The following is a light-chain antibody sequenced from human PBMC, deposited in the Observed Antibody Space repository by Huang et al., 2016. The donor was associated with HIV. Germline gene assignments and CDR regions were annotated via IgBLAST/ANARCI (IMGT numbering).Light chain of an antibody. Sequence: EIVLTQSPATLSVSPGDRATLSCRASQSVSSNLAWHQQKPVQAPRLRIYGASTRATAIPARFSGSGSGTEFTLTISSLQSEDFAVYYCQQYNNWPLTFGGGTKVEIK. J-gene: IGKJ4*01. CDR3: QQYNNWPLT. CDR1: QSVSSN. CDR2: GAS. V-gene: IGKV3-15*01.